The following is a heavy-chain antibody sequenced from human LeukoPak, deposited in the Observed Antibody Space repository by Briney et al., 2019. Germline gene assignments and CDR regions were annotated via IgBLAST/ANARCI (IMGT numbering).Heavy chain of an antibody. CDR1: GFTFSAYS. J-gene: IGHJ4*02. Sequence: GGFLRLSSAASGFTFSAYSMNWVRQAPGKGLEWVSFISGGGGTIYYADSVKGRFTISRDNAKNSLHLQMDSLRVEDTAVYYCARNQEIDYYDSSGFYWGVEYWGQGTLVTVSS. V-gene: IGHV3-48*01. D-gene: IGHD3-22*01. CDR3: ARNQEIDYYDSSGFYWGVEY. CDR2: ISGGGGTI.